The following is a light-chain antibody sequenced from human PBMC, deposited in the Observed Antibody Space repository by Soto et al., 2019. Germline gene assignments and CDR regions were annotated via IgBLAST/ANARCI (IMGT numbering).Light chain of an antibody. CDR2: GAS. V-gene: IGKV3-15*01. J-gene: IGKJ4*01. CDR3: QQYNDWPSLT. Sequence: EIVMTQSPGTLSVSPGERATLSCRASQSVSSRLAWYQQNPGQAPRLLIYGASTRAADIPARFSASGSGTEFTLTITSLESEDVAVYYCQQYNDWPSLTFGGGTKVEIK. CDR1: QSVSSR.